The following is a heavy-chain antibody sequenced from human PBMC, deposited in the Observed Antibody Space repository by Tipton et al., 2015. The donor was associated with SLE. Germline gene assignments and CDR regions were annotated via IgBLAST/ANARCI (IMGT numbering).Heavy chain of an antibody. CDR1: GGSMSYHY. CDR3: ARMGLCTTTTCNEGAFDV. J-gene: IGHJ3*01. Sequence: GSLRLSCSVSGGSMSYHYWSWIRRPPGKGLEWIGYIYYTGNTNYNPSLKSRVTMSVDTSESQFSLKLTFVSAADTAIYYCARMGLCTTTTCNEGAFDVWGQGSMVTVSS. CDR2: IYYTGNT. V-gene: IGHV4-59*11. D-gene: IGHD2-2*01.